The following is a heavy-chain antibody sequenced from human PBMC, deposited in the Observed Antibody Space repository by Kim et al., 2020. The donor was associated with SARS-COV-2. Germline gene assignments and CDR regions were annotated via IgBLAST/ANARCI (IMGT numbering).Heavy chain of an antibody. J-gene: IGHJ6*02. D-gene: IGHD2-2*02. CDR3: SRGRYCTSSSCYTTEDLMNRDV. CDR2: IYPIDSDT. V-gene: IGHV5-51*01. Sequence: GESLKISCKGSGYSFTSYWIGWVRQMPGKGLEWMGIIYPIDSDTRYSPSFQGQVIISVDKSISTAYLQWSSLEASDTAMYYCSRGRYCTSSSCYTTEDLMNRDVWGQGTTVTVSS. CDR1: GYSFTSYW.